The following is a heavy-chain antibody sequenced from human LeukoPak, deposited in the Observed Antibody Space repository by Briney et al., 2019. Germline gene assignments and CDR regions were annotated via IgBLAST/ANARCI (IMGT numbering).Heavy chain of an antibody. CDR3: ARKQNRVRGVSDFDY. V-gene: IGHV3-21*01. CDR1: GFAFSHHN. CDR2: ISSSSNYI. D-gene: IGHD3-10*01. J-gene: IGHJ4*02. Sequence: GGSLRLSCTASGFAFSHHNMNWVRHAPGKGLEWVASISSSSNYIYYSDSVKGRFTISRDNAKNSLFLQMNGLRAEDTAVYYCARKQNRVRGVSDFDYWGQGTLVTVSS.